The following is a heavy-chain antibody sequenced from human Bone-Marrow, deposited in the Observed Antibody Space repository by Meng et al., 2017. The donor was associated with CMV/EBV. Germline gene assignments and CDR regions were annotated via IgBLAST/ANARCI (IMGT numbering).Heavy chain of an antibody. Sequence: SETLSLTCTVSGGSISSSSYYWGWIRQPPGKGLEWIGSIYYSGSTYYNPSLKSRVTISVDTSKNQFSLKLSSMTAADTAVYYCARESPHYKYCSSTSCYRQIDYWGQGTLVTGSS. CDR3: ARESPHYKYCSSTSCYRQIDY. CDR1: GGSISSSSYY. V-gene: IGHV4-39*07. CDR2: IYYSGST. D-gene: IGHD2-2*02. J-gene: IGHJ4*02.